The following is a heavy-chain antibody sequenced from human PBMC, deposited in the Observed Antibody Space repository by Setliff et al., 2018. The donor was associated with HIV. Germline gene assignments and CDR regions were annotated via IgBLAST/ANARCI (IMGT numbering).Heavy chain of an antibody. D-gene: IGHD3-10*01. CDR3: ARNFGLSPSGKYYYYYGMDI. CDR1: GYTFRRFG. Sequence: ASVKVSCKASGYTFRRFGITWVRQAPGQGLEWMGWISASNGDTNYAQKFQGRVTMTRDTSINAAYMELRGLRSDDTAVYYCARNFGLSPSGKYYYYYGMDIWGQGTTVTVSS. CDR2: ISASNGDT. J-gene: IGHJ6*02. V-gene: IGHV1-18*04.